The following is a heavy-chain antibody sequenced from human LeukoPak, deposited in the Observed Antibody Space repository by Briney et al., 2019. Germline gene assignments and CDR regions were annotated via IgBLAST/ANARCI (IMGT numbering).Heavy chain of an antibody. Sequence: GESLKISCKGSGYSFTSYWIGWVRQAPGKGLESVANIKQDGSEKYYVDSVKGRFTISRDNAKNSLYLQMNSLRAEDTAVYYCARDSYYGWYDDYWGQGTLVTVSS. V-gene: IGHV3-7*01. CDR1: GYSFTSYW. J-gene: IGHJ4*02. CDR2: IKQDGSEK. D-gene: IGHD6-19*01. CDR3: ARDSYYGWYDDY.